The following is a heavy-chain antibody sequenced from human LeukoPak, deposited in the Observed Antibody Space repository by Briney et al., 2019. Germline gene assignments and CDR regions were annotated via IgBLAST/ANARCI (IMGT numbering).Heavy chain of an antibody. D-gene: IGHD6-19*01. CDR1: GFTFDDYA. Sequence: GRSLRLSCAASGFTFDDYAMHWVRQAPGKGLEWGSSISWNSGSIGYADSVKGRFIISRDNAKNSLYLQMNSLRAEDMALYYCAKVINPVLSSGCDYWGQGTLVTVSS. CDR3: AKVINPVLSSGCDY. V-gene: IGHV3-9*03. CDR2: ISWNSGSI. J-gene: IGHJ4*02.